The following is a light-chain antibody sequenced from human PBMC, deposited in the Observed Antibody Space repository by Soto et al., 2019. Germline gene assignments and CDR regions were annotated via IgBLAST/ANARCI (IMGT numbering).Light chain of an antibody. CDR3: AAWDDSLNAVV. Sequence: QSVLTQPPSASGTPGQQVTISCSGSSSNIGGNTVNWYQQLPGTAPRVLIYSNNQRPSGVPDRFSGSKSGTSASLAISGLQSEDEADYYCAAWDDSLNAVVFGGGTKLTVL. CDR2: SNN. CDR1: SSNIGGNT. V-gene: IGLV1-44*01. J-gene: IGLJ2*01.